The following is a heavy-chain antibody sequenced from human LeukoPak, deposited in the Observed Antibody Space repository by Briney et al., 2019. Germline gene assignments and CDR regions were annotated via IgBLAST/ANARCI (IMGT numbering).Heavy chain of an antibody. Sequence: GGSLRLSCAASGFTFNSYSMNWVRQAPGKGLEWVSYISSSSSTIYYAVPVKGRFTISRDNAKNSLYLQMNSLRAEDTAVYYCARGSPGNYYYYMDVWGKGTTVTVSS. D-gene: IGHD1-26*01. CDR3: ARGSPGNYYYYMDV. CDR2: ISSSSSTI. V-gene: IGHV3-48*01. CDR1: GFTFNSYS. J-gene: IGHJ6*03.